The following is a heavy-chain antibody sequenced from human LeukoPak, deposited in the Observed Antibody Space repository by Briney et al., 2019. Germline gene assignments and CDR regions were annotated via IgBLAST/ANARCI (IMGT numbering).Heavy chain of an antibody. D-gene: IGHD5-18*01. J-gene: IGHJ4*02. CDR3: ARGLESRGYSYVGY. CDR2: IIPIFGTA. Sequence: ASVKVSCKAPGGTFSSYAISWVRQAPGQGLEWMGGIIPIFGTANYAQKFQGRVTITADESTSTAYMELSSLRSEDTAVYYCARGLESRGYSYVGYWGQGTLVTVSS. CDR1: GGTFSSYA. V-gene: IGHV1-69*13.